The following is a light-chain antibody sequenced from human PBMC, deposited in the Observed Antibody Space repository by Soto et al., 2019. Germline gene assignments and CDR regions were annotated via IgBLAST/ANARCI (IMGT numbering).Light chain of an antibody. CDR1: SSYVGGYNS. J-gene: IGLJ1*01. V-gene: IGLV2-11*01. Sequence: QSALTQPRSVSGSPGHSVTISCTATSSYVGGYNSISWYQQHPGKAPRLIIYDVNVRPSGVTHRFSGSRSGNTASLTISGLQPEDEADFYCCSYAGTDTHYVLGTGTKLTVL. CDR2: DVN. CDR3: CSYAGTDTHYV.